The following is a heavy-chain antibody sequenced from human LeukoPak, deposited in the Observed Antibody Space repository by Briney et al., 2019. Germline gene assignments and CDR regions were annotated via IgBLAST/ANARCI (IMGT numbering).Heavy chain of an antibody. CDR1: GGSMNNYY. CDR3: ARDHSSSSEDY. CDR2: IFHIGST. J-gene: IGHJ4*02. Sequence: SETLSLTCTVSGGSMNNYYWSWIRQPPGKGLEWIGSIFHIGSTYHNPSLKSRVTISVDTSKNQFSLKLNSVTAADTAVYYCARDHSSSSEDYWGQGTLVTVSS. D-gene: IGHD6-13*01. V-gene: IGHV4-38-2*02.